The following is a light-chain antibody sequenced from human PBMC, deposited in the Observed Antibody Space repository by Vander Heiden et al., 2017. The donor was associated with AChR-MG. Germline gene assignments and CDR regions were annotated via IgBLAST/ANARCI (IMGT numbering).Light chain of an antibody. CDR1: QSPLHSNGYSY. V-gene: IGKV2-28*01. CDR3: MQALQSPG. CDR2: LGS. Sequence: VMTQSPLLLPVTPGEPASISCRSSQSPLHSNGYSYLDWYLQKPGQSPQLLIYLGSNRASGVPDRFSGSGSGTDFTLKISRVEPEDVGVYYCMQALQSPGFGQGTKLEI. J-gene: IGKJ2*01.